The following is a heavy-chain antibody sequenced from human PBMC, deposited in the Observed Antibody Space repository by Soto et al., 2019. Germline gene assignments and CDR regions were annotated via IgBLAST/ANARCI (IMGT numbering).Heavy chain of an antibody. J-gene: IGHJ6*02. CDR2: IKQDGSEK. CDR3: ARDPNIVVVPAATYYYYGMDV. Sequence: GGSLRLSCAASGFTFSSYWMSWVRQAPGKGLEWVANIKQDGSEKYYVDSVKGRFTISRDNAKNSLYLQMNGLRAEDTAVYYCARDPNIVVVPAATYYYYGMDVWGQGTTVTVSS. D-gene: IGHD2-2*01. CDR1: GFTFSSYW. V-gene: IGHV3-7*01.